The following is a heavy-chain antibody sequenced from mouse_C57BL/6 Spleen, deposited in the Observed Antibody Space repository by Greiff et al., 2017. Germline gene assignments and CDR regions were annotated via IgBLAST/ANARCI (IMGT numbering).Heavy chain of an antibody. Sequence: EVKLQESGPGLVKPSQSLSLTCSVTGYSITSGYYWNWIRQFPGNKLEWMGYISYDGSNNYNPSLKNRISITRDPSKNQFFLKLNSVTTEDTATYYCARAGTRSLDYCCQGTTHKVSS. CDR3: ARAGTRSLDY. D-gene: IGHD4-1*01. V-gene: IGHV3-6*01. CDR1: GYSITSGYY. CDR2: ISYDGSN. J-gene: IGHJ2*01.